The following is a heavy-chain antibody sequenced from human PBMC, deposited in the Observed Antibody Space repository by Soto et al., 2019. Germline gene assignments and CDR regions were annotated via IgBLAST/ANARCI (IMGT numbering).Heavy chain of an antibody. CDR2: IDPSDSYT. V-gene: IGHV5-10-1*01. CDR1: GYSFTXXW. D-gene: IGHD6-19*01. CDR3: ATDFTDSSGPTLGMDV. Sequence: ESXXISXXGSGYSFTXXWIXXVXXMPXKGLEWMGRIDPSDSYTIYSPSFQGHVTISADKSISTAYLQWSSLKASDTAMYYCATDFTDSSGPTLGMDVWGQGTTVTVSS. J-gene: IGHJ6*02.